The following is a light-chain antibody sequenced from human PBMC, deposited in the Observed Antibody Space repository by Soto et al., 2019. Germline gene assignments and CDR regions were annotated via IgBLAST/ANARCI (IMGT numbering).Light chain of an antibody. CDR1: QGVSSY. CDR3: QQRSNWHSIT. V-gene: IGKV3D-11*01. CDR2: DAS. Sequence: EIVLTQSPATLSLSPGERATLSCRASQGVSSYLAWYQHKPGQAPRLLIYDASNRATGIPARFSGSGPGTDFTLTISSLEPEDFAVYYCQQRSNWHSITFGQGTRLEIK. J-gene: IGKJ5*01.